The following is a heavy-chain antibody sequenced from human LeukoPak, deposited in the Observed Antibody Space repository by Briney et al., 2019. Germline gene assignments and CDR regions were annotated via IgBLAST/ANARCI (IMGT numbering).Heavy chain of an antibody. D-gene: IGHD6-19*01. V-gene: IGHV1-18*04. CDR2: ISAYNGAT. CDR1: GYTFTSYG. J-gene: IGHJ4*02. CDR3: ARDIGASAWDRLGYY. Sequence: ASVKVSCKASGYTFTSYGITWVRQAPGQGLEWMGWISAYNGATEYAQNLQGRVTMSTDTSTSTAYMELRSLISDDTAVYYCARDIGASAWDRLGYYWGQGTLVTVSS.